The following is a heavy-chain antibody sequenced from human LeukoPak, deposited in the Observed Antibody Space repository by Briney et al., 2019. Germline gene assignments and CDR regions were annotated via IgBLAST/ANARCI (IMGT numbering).Heavy chain of an antibody. CDR3: AKSGRYYEFWSGYYVDY. CDR1: GFTFSSYA. V-gene: IGHV3-23*01. CDR2: ISGSGGST. Sequence: PGGSLRLSCAASGFTFSSYAMSWVRQAPGKGLEWVSAISGSGGSTYYADSVKGRFTISRDNSKNTLYLQMNSLRAEDTAVYYCAKSGRYYEFWSGYYVDYWGQGTLVTVSS. D-gene: IGHD3-3*01. J-gene: IGHJ4*02.